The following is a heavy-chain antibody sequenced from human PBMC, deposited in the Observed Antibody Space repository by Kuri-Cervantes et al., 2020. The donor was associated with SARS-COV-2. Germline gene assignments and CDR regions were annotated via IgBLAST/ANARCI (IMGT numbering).Heavy chain of an antibody. V-gene: IGHV3-23*01. Sequence: GESLKISCVASGFTFSSYAMSWVRQAPGKGLEWVSAISGSGGSTYYADSVKGRFTISRDNSKNTLYLQMNSLRAEDTAVYYCAKCSDIAAAGQTDYWGQGTLVTVSS. CDR3: AKCSDIAAAGQTDY. CDR1: GFTFSSYA. J-gene: IGHJ4*02. CDR2: ISGSGGST. D-gene: IGHD6-13*01.